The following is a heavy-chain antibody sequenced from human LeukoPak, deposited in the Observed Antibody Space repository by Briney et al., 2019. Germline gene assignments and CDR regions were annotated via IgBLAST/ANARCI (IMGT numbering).Heavy chain of an antibody. V-gene: IGHV1-69*04. CDR3: ARGAPAAGFDY. D-gene: IGHD6-13*01. Sequence: ASVKVSCKASGGTFSSYAISWVRQAPGQGLEWMGRIIPILGIADYAQKFQGRVTITADKSTSTAYMELSSLRSEDTAVYYCARGAPAAGFDYWGQGTLVTVSS. CDR2: IIPILGIA. CDR1: GGTFSSYA. J-gene: IGHJ4*02.